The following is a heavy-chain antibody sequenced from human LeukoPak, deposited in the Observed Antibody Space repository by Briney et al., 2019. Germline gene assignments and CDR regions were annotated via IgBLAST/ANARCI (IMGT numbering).Heavy chain of an antibody. Sequence: ASVKVSCKASGYTFTSFGISWVRQAPGQGPEWMGWINPNSGGTNYAQKFQGRVTMTRDTSISTAYMELSRLRSDDTAVYYCARDSDGYNPWGQGTLVTVSS. CDR1: GYTFTSFG. CDR3: ARDSDGYNP. V-gene: IGHV1-2*02. CDR2: INPNSGGT. D-gene: IGHD5-12*01. J-gene: IGHJ5*02.